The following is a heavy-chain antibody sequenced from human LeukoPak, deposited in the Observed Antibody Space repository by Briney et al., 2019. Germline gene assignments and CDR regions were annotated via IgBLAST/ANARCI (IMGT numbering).Heavy chain of an antibody. D-gene: IGHD3-22*01. CDR1: GFTFDDYA. Sequence: PGGSLRLSCAASGFTFDDYAMHWVRQSPGKGLEWIGYTYYIGSPNYNPSLKSRVTISVDTSKNQFSLRLTSVTAADTAVYYCARDRHDSTGYYYDYWGQGALVTVSS. J-gene: IGHJ4*02. CDR2: TYYIGSP. CDR3: ARDRHDSTGYYYDY. V-gene: IGHV4-59*01.